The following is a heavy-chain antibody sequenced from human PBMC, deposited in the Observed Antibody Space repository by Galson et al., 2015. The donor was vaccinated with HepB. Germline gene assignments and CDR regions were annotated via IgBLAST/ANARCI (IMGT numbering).Heavy chain of an antibody. Sequence: QSGAEVKKPGESLKISCKASGYSFTNYWIGWVRQVPGKGLEWVGIIYPDDSDARYSPSFQGQVTISADKSISTAYLQWSSLKASDTAMYYCARQRSTGEIDYWGQGTLVTVSS. CDR3: ARQRSTGEIDY. CDR1: GYSFTNYW. D-gene: IGHD7-27*01. J-gene: IGHJ4*02. CDR2: IYPDDSDA. V-gene: IGHV5-51*01.